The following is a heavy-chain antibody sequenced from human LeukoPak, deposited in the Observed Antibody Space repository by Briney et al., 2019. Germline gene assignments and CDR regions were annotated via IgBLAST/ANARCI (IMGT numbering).Heavy chain of an antibody. V-gene: IGHV3-NL1*01. CDR2: INYGDGVT. CDR3: ARVPITMIVGSWGRFGMDV. D-gene: IGHD3-22*01. Sequence: PGGSLRLSCSASGFVLNTYGMHWVRQAPGRGLEWVSGINYGDGVTYYADSVKGRFTISRDNSKNTLYLQMNSLRAEDTAVYYCARVPITMIVGSWGRFGMDVWGQGTTVTVSS. CDR1: GFVLNTYG. J-gene: IGHJ6*02.